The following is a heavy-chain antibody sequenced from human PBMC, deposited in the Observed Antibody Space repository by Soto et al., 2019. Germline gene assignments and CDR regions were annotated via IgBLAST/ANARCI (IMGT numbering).Heavy chain of an antibody. CDR1: GGSISSGGYY. J-gene: IGHJ6*03. Sequence: SETLSLTCTVSGGSISSGGYYWSWIRQHPGKGLEWIGYIYYSGSTYYNPSLKSRVTISVDTSKNQFSLKLSSVTAADTAVYYCAREATTPYYDILTGYYRSYYYYYMDVWGKGTTVTV. V-gene: IGHV4-31*03. CDR2: IYYSGST. CDR3: AREATTPYYDILTGYYRSYYYYYMDV. D-gene: IGHD3-9*01.